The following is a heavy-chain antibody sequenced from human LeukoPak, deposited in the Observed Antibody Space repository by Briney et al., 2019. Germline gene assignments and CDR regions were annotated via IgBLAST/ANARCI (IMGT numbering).Heavy chain of an antibody. Sequence: PSETLSLTCAVYGGSFSGYYWSWLRQPPGKGLEWIGEINHSGSTNYNPSLKSRVTISVDTSKNQFSLKLSSVTAADTAVYYCARDDCTKGLCTWFDPWGQGTLVTVSS. CDR1: GGSFSGYY. CDR3: ARDDCTKGLCTWFDP. CDR2: INHSGST. J-gene: IGHJ5*02. V-gene: IGHV4-34*01. D-gene: IGHD2-8*01.